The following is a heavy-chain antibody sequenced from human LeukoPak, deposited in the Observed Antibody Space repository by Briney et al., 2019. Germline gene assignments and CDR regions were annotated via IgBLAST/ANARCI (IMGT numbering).Heavy chain of an antibody. Sequence: VGSLRLSCAASGFTFSSYWMSWVRQAPGKGLEWVANIKQDGSEKYYVDSVKGRFTISRDNAKNSLHLQMNSLRAEDTAVYSCAREGSGGPRRTWFDPWGQGTLVTVSS. D-gene: IGHD6-19*01. CDR2: IKQDGSEK. CDR3: AREGSGGPRRTWFDP. J-gene: IGHJ5*02. CDR1: GFTFSSYW. V-gene: IGHV3-7*01.